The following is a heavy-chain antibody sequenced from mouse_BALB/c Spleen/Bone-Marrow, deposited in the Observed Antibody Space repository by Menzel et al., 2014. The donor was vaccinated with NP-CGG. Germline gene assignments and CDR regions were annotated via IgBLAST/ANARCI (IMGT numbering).Heavy chain of an antibody. J-gene: IGHJ3*01. V-gene: IGHV14-3*02. CDR2: IDPANGNT. CDR3: AGWELGRAWFAY. Sequence: EVKVEESGAELVKPGASLKLSCTASGFNIKDTYMHWVKQRPEQGLEWIGRIDPANGNTKYDPKFQGQATITADTSSNTANLQLSSLTSQDTAVYYCAGWELGRAWFAYWGQGTLVTVSA. D-gene: IGHD4-1*01. CDR1: GFNIKDTY.